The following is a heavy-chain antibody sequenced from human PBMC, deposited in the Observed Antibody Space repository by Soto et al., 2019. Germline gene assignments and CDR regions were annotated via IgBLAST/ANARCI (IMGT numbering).Heavy chain of an antibody. Sequence: GGSLRLSCAVSGFTFSNYGMHWVRQAPGKGLEWVSVISYDGSNKYYADSVKGRFTISRDNSKNTLYLQMNSLRAEDTAVYYCAKDVSQYSSSWAWYFDYWGQGTLVTVSS. CDR2: ISYDGSNK. CDR3: AKDVSQYSSSWAWYFDY. V-gene: IGHV3-30*18. CDR1: GFTFSNYG. D-gene: IGHD6-13*01. J-gene: IGHJ4*02.